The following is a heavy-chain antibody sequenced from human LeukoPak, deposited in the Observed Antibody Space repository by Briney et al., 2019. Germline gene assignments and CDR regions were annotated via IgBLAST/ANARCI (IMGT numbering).Heavy chain of an antibody. V-gene: IGHV3-48*01. Sequence: PGGSLRLSYAASGFTFSSLSMNWGRQAPGKGLEWVSYISSSSSTIYYADSVKGRFTISRDNAKKSLYLQMNSLRAEDTAVYYCARENSYYYGMDVWGQGTTVTVSS. J-gene: IGHJ6*02. CDR1: GFTFSSLS. CDR3: ARENSYYYGMDV. D-gene: IGHD1/OR15-1a*01. CDR2: ISSSSSTI.